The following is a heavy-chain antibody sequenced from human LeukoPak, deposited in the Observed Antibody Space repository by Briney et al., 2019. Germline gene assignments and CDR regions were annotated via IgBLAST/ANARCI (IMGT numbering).Heavy chain of an antibody. J-gene: IGHJ6*03. CDR3: TRDRGLGTYYYYYYMDV. Sequence: GGPLRLSCTASGFTFGDCAMSWFRQAPGKGLEWVGFIRSKAYGGTTEYAASVKGRFTISRDDSKSIAYLQMNSLKTEDTAVYYCTRDRGLGTYYYYYYMDVWSKGTTVTVSS. V-gene: IGHV3-49*03. CDR2: IRSKAYGGTT. D-gene: IGHD1-14*01. CDR1: GFTFGDCA.